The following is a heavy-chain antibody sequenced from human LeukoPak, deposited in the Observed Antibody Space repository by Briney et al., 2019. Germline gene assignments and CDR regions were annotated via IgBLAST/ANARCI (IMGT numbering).Heavy chain of an antibody. CDR2: IYYSGST. CDR1: GGSISSNSYY. D-gene: IGHD3-10*01. J-gene: IGHJ5*02. V-gene: IGHV4-39*01. Sequence: PSETLSLTCTVSGGSISSNSYYWGWIRQPPGNGLKWIGSIYYSGSTYYNPSLKSRVTISVDTSKNQFSLKLNSVTAADTAVYYCARNRYYYGSGNYGVPNWFDPWGQGTLVTVSS. CDR3: ARNRYYYGSGNYGVPNWFDP.